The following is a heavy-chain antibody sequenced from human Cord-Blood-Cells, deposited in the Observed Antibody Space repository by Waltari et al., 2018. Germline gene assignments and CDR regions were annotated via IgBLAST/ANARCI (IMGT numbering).Heavy chain of an antibody. Sequence: EVQLVESGGGLVQPGGSLRLSCAASGFTFSSYEMNWVRQAPGKGLEWVSYISSSGSTIYYADSVKGRFTSSRDNAKNSLYLQMNSLRAEDTAVYYCARDGVLLWFGELFDYWGQGTLVTVSS. CDR1: GFTFSSYE. V-gene: IGHV3-48*03. J-gene: IGHJ4*02. CDR3: ARDGVLLWFGELFDY. CDR2: ISSSGSTI. D-gene: IGHD3-10*01.